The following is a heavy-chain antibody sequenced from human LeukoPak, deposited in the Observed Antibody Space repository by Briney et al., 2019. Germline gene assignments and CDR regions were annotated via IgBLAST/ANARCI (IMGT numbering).Heavy chain of an antibody. D-gene: IGHD3-10*01. V-gene: IGHV4-61*10. CDR2: IYYSGST. Sequence: SETLSLTCSVSGDSISSGSDYWSWIRQPAGKGLEWIGYIYYSGSTNYNPSLKSRVTISVDTSKNQFSLKLSSVTAADTAVYYCARGRSSMVRGYYYYYMDVWGKGTTVTISS. CDR3: ARGRSSMVRGYYYYYMDV. J-gene: IGHJ6*03. CDR1: GDSISSGSDY.